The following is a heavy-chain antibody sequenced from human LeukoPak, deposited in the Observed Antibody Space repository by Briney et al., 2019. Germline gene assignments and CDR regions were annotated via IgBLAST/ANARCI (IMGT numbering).Heavy chain of an antibody. CDR3: ARDGITFGGVIASPDAFDI. CDR2: TYYRSKWYN. J-gene: IGHJ3*02. CDR1: GDSVSSNSAA. V-gene: IGHV6-1*01. Sequence: SQTLSLTCAISGDSVSSNSAAWNWSRQSPSRGLEWLGRTYYRSKWYNDYAVSVKRRITLNPDTSKNQSSLQLTSVTPEDTAVYYCARDGITFGGVIASPDAFDIWGQGTMVTVSS. D-gene: IGHD3-16*02.